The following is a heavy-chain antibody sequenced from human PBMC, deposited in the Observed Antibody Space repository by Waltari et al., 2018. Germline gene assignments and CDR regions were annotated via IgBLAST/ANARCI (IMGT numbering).Heavy chain of an antibody. J-gene: IGHJ4*02. D-gene: IGHD1-1*01. CDR2: IYWNEDK. CDR1: GVSLSTYGVG. V-gene: IGHV2-5*01. Sequence: QITLKESGPTLVNPTQTLTLTCTLSGVSLSTYGVGVGWIRQPPGKAQEWLALIYWNEDKYYRPSLKSRLTITKDTSKNQVVLTMTNMDPVDTATYFCAHRRTRETAGTDFDYWGQGTLVTVSS. CDR3: AHRRTRETAGTDFDY.